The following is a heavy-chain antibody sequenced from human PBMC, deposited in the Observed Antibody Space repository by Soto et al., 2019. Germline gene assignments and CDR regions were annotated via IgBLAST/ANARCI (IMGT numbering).Heavy chain of an antibody. V-gene: IGHV5-51*01. Sequence: PGESLQISCKGSGYSFTSYWIGWVRQMPGKNLEWMGIIYPGDSDTRYSPSFQGQVTISVDKSISTAYLQWRSLKASDSAMYYCASQTNYYYGMDVWGQGTTVTVSS. CDR2: IYPGDSDT. CDR1: GYSFTSYW. CDR3: ASQTNYYYGMDV. J-gene: IGHJ6*02.